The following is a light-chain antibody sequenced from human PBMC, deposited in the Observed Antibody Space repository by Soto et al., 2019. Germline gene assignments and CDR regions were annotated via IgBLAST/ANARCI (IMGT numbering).Light chain of an antibody. Sequence: EIVLTQSPGTLSLSAGERATLPCRASQSVSSSYLAWYQQKPGQAPRLLIYGASSRATGIPDRFSGSGSGTDFTLTISRLEPEDFAVYYCHQYDSSPLTFGGGTKVEIK. CDR3: HQYDSSPLT. CDR2: GAS. V-gene: IGKV3-20*01. J-gene: IGKJ4*01. CDR1: QSVSSSY.